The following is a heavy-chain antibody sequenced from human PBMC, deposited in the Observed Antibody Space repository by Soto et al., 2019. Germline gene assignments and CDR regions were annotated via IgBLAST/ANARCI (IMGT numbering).Heavy chain of an antibody. CDR3: ARAYCSSTSCYPSWGMDV. V-gene: IGHV1-3*01. J-gene: IGHJ6*02. D-gene: IGHD2-2*01. CDR2: INAGNGNT. Sequence: ASVKVSCKASGYTFTSYAMRWVRQAPGQRLEWMGWINAGNGNTKYSQKFQGRVTITRDTSASTAYMELSSLRSEDTAVYYCARAYCSSTSCYPSWGMDVWGQGTTVTVSS. CDR1: GYTFTSYA.